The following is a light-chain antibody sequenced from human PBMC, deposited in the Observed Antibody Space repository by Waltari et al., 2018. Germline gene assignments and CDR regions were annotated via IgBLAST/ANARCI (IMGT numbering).Light chain of an antibody. CDR1: SSDVGAYDN. V-gene: IGLV2-14*03. CDR2: DVT. CDR3: SSYRGSFTLV. J-gene: IGLJ3*02. Sequence: QSALTQPASVSGSPGQSITISCTGTSSDVGAYDNVYWYQQHPGKAPKLMIYDVTKRPPGVLNRFSGSKSGNTASLTISGLQAEDEADYYCSSYRGSFTLVFGGGTKVTVL.